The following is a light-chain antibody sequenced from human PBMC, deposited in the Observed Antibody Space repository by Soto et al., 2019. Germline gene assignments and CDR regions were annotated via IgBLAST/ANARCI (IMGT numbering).Light chain of an antibody. J-gene: IGKJ1*01. V-gene: IGKV3-20*01. CDR3: QQYDRSPWT. Sequence: ESVLTQSPGTLSLSPGERATLSCRASQSVSSSFLAWYQLKPGQAPRLLIYGASSRATGIPDRFSGSGSGTDFTLTISRLEPEDFAVYYCQQYDRSPWTFGQGTKVKIK. CDR1: QSVSSSF. CDR2: GAS.